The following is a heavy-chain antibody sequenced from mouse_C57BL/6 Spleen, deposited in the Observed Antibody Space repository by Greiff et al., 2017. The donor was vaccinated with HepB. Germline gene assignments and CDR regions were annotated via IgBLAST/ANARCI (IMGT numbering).Heavy chain of an antibody. D-gene: IGHD2-4*01. Sequence: EVKLMESGEGLVKPGGSLKLSCAASGFTFSSYAMSWVRQTPEKRLEWVAYISSGGDYIYYADTVKGRFTISRDNARNTLYLQMSSLKSEDTAMYYCTRERDYEDAMDYWGQGTSVTVSS. CDR1: GFTFSSYA. V-gene: IGHV5-9-1*02. CDR3: TRERDYEDAMDY. J-gene: IGHJ4*01. CDR2: ISSGGDYI.